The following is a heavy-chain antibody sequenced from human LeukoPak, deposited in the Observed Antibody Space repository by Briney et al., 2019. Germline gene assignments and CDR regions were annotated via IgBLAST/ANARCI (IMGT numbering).Heavy chain of an antibody. CDR1: GYSFTSYW. V-gene: IGHV5-51*01. CDR2: IYPGDSDT. D-gene: IGHD5-18*01. CDR3: ARQDGYSYGKRTGEIKKSWFDP. Sequence: GESLKISCKGSGYSFTSYWIGWVRQMPGKGLEWMGIIYPGDSDTRYSPSFQGQVTISADKSISTAYLQWSSLKASDTAMYYCARQDGYSYGKRTGEIKKSWFDPWGQGTLVTVSS. J-gene: IGHJ5*02.